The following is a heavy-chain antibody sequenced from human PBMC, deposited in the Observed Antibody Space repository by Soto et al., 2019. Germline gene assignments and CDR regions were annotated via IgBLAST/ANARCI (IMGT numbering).Heavy chain of an antibody. Sequence: EVQLLESGGDLVQPGGSLRLSCAASGFTFSIYGMTWVRQAPGKGLEWVSYITGSGGGAYYADSVNGRFTIYRDNSKSTLYQQMDSLRDDDRAIYYCAREISVAGRRNYFDYWGQGTLVTVSS. CDR3: AREISVAGRRNYFDY. CDR2: ITGSGGGA. D-gene: IGHD6-19*01. CDR1: GFTFSIYG. J-gene: IGHJ4*02. V-gene: IGHV3-23*01.